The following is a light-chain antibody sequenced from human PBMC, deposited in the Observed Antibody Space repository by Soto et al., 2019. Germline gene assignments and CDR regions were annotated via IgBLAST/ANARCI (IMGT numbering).Light chain of an antibody. CDR3: QQYDNLPYT. Sequence: DIQMTQSPSSLSASVGDRVTISCQASQDITNYLNWYQQKPGKAPKLLIYGAYNLETGVPSRFSGSGSGTDFTFTISSLQPEDVAAYYCQQYDNLPYTFGQGTKLEIK. CDR2: GAY. CDR1: QDITNY. V-gene: IGKV1-33*01. J-gene: IGKJ2*01.